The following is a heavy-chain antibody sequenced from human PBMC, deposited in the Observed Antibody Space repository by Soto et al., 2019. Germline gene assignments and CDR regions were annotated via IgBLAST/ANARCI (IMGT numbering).Heavy chain of an antibody. Sequence: PGGSLRLSCAASGFTFRTYGMHWVRQAPGKGLEWVAFISGRGTTTYYADSVKGRFTVSRDNAKNSLSLEVNSLRDEDTAVYYCARLGYCSSATCKYYFYYYGMDVWGQGTTVTVSS. CDR1: GFTFRTYG. CDR3: ARLGYCSSATCKYYFYYYGMDV. V-gene: IGHV3-48*02. CDR2: ISGRGTTT. D-gene: IGHD2-2*01. J-gene: IGHJ6*02.